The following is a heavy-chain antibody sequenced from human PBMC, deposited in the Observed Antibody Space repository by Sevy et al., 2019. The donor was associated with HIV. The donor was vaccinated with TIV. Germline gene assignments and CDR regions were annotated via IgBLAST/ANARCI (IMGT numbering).Heavy chain of an antibody. J-gene: IGHJ5*02. CDR1: GFTFSSYS. D-gene: IGHD2-21*02. V-gene: IGHV3-30*04. CDR2: ISHDGGTQ. Sequence: GGSLRLSCVGSGFTFSSYSFNWVRLAPGKGLEWVSLISHDGGTQFFADSVRGRFTISRDNSKNTLWLEMNSLRPEDSAGYFCSRDALPFFGCDCFSDFFDPWGQGTLVTVSS. CDR3: SRDALPFFGCDCFSDFFDP.